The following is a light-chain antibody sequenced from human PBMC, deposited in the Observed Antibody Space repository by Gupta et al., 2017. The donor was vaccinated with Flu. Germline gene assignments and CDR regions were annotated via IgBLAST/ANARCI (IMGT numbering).Light chain of an antibody. CDR2: DAS. Sequence: PASLAFVPGERAILCCRASQRVTSFLDWYQQKPGQPPRPLIFDASNRAPGVPARFNGSGSETVFTLTITSLEPQDSAVYYCQQRSPWSITFGQGTPVEI. J-gene: IGKJ5*01. CDR1: QRVTSF. CDR3: QQRSPWSIT. V-gene: IGKV3-11*01.